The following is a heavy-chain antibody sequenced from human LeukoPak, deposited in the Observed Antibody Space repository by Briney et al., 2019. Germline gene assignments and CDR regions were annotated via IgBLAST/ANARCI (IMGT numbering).Heavy chain of an antibody. CDR3: ARVGYGDANFDY. V-gene: IGHV1-2*02. D-gene: IGHD4-17*01. CDR1: GYTFTGYY. CDR2: IDPNSGGT. Sequence: ASVKVSCKASGYTFTGYYMHWVRQAPGQGLEWMGWIDPNSGGTNYAQKFQGRVTMTRDTSISTAYMELSRLRSDDTAVYYCARVGYGDANFDYWGQGTLVTVSS. J-gene: IGHJ4*02.